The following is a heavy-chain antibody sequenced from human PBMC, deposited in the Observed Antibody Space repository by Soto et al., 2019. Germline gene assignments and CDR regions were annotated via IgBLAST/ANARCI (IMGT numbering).Heavy chain of an antibody. D-gene: IGHD5-12*01. Sequence: QVQLQESGPGLVKPSETLSLMCTVSGGSISSYYWSWIRQPPGKGLEWIGYIYYSGSTNYHPSLKSRVPISVDTSKNQFSLKLSSVTAADTAVYYCARERRDGYMHYFDYWGQGTLVTVSS. CDR3: ARERRDGYMHYFDY. J-gene: IGHJ4*02. CDR2: IYYSGST. CDR1: GGSISSYY. V-gene: IGHV4-59*01.